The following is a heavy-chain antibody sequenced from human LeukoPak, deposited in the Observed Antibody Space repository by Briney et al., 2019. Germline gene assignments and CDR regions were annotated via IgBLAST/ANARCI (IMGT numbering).Heavy chain of an antibody. J-gene: IGHJ4*02. V-gene: IGHV4-59*08. D-gene: IGHD3-3*01. CDR3: ASNKFYDFWSGYSPRFDY. CDR2: IYYSGST. CDR1: GGSISSYY. Sequence: SEILSLTCTVSGGSISSYYWSWIRQPPGKGLEWIGYIYYSGSTNYNPSLKSRVTISVDTSKNQLSLKLSSVAAADTAVYYCASNKFYDFWSGYSPRFDYWGQGNLVTVSS.